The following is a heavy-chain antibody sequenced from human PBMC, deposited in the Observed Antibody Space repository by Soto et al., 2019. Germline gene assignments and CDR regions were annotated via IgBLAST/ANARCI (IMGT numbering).Heavy chain of an antibody. D-gene: IGHD2-15*01. CDR1: GGSFSGYY. V-gene: IGHV4-34*01. CDR3: ARGRSDIVVVVAATQYNWFDP. CDR2: INHSGST. J-gene: IGHJ5*02. Sequence: ASETLSLTCAVYGGSFSGYYWSWIRQPPGKGLEWIGEINHSGSTNYNPSLKSRVTISVDTSKNQFSLKLSSVTAADTAVYYCARGRSDIVVVVAATQYNWFDPWGQGTLVTVSS.